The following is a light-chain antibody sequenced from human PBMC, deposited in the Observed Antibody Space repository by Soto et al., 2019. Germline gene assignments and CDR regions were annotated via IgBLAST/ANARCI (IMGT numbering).Light chain of an antibody. Sequence: DIKMIQSPSSLSATVGDRVTITCQASQDISNYLNWYQQKLGKAPKLLIYDASNLETGVPSRFSGSGSGTDFTFTISSLQPEDIATYYCQQYSHLITFGQGTRLEI. V-gene: IGKV1-33*01. CDR1: QDISNY. J-gene: IGKJ5*01. CDR3: QQYSHLIT. CDR2: DAS.